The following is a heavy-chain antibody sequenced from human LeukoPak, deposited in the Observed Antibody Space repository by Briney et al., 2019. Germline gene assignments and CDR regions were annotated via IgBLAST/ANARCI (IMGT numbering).Heavy chain of an antibody. D-gene: IGHD2-21*01. CDR2: ISGDGSNT. J-gene: IGHJ6*04. V-gene: IGHV3-74*01. Sequence: PGGSLGLSCAASGFTFTSYYMHWVRQAPGKGLVWVSRISGDGSNTIYADSVKGRFTISRDNAKNTLYLQMNSLRVEDTAVYYCARGLQVIYGMDVWGKGTTVTVSS. CDR1: GFTFTSYY. CDR3: ARGLQVIYGMDV.